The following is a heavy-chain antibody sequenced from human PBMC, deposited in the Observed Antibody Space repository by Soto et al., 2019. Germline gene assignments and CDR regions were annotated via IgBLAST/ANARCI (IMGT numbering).Heavy chain of an antibody. V-gene: IGHV3-33*01. J-gene: IGHJ3*02. CDR3: ARDSPLLGDGAFDI. CDR2: IWYDGSNK. Sequence: GGSLRLSCAASGFTFSSYGMHWVRQAPGKGLEWVAVIWYDGSNKYYADSVKGRFTISRDNSKNTLYLQMNSLRAEDTAVYYCARDSPLLGDGAFDIWGQGTMVTVSS. CDR1: GFTFSSYG. D-gene: IGHD3-16*01.